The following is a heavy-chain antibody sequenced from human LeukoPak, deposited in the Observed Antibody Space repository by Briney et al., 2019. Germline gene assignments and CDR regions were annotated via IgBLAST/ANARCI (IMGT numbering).Heavy chain of an antibody. Sequence: SETLSLTCTVSGGSISSYYWSWIRQPPGKGLEWIGYIYYSGSTNYNPSLKSRVTISVDTSKNQSFLKLSTVTAADTAVYYCARARRGSTLSWGYMDVWGKGSTVTVSS. CDR2: IYYSGST. D-gene: IGHD3-16*01. J-gene: IGHJ6*03. V-gene: IGHV4-59*01. CDR3: ARARRGSTLSWGYMDV. CDR1: GGSISSYY.